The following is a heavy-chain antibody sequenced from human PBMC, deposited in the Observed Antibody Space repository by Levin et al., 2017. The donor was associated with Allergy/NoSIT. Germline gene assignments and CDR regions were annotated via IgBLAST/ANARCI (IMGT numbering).Heavy chain of an antibody. CDR1: GYNFASHW. D-gene: IGHD1-26*01. Sequence: GESLKISCKGSGYNFASHWIGWVRQMPGKGLEWMGIIYPGDSDARYSPSFQGQVTISVDKSISTAYLQWSSLQASDTAMYYSASHRMGAIRHDAFDIWGQGTMVTVSS. CDR3: ASHRMGAIRHDAFDI. CDR2: IYPGDSDA. J-gene: IGHJ3*02. V-gene: IGHV5-51*01.